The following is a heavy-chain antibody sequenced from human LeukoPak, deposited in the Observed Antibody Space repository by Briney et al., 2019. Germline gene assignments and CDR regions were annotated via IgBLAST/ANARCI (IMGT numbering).Heavy chain of an antibody. CDR1: GYTFISYN. CDR2: VNPRSGDA. CDR3: ARGVPLGYCTYGVCYPPYYFDY. Sequence: ASVRVSCKASGYTFISYNINWLRQATGQGLEWMGWVNPRSGDAGYLQKFQGRLTITRDSSIDTAYMDLSGLSSEDTAIYYCARGVPLGYCTYGVCYPPYYFDYWGQGTLVTASS. V-gene: IGHV1-8*03. J-gene: IGHJ4*02. D-gene: IGHD2-8*01.